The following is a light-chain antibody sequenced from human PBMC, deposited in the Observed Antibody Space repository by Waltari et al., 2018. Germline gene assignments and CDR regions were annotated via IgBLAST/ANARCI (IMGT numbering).Light chain of an antibody. CDR3: CSYAGSRTYV. J-gene: IGLJ1*01. Sequence: HSALTQPASVSGSPGQSITFSCTATSSDVAPSNRVSWYQQHPDKAPKLIIYEGTKRPSGISDRFSGSRSGNTASLTISGLQAEDEADYYCCSYAGSRTYVFGTGTKVTVL. V-gene: IGLV2-23*01. CDR2: EGT. CDR1: SSDVAPSNR.